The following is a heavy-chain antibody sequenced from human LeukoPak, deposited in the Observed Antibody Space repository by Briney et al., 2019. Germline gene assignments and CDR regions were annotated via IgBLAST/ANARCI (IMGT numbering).Heavy chain of an antibody. CDR3: ARVLIQTYYYDSSGFIYFQH. Sequence: PSETLSLTCAVYGGSFSGYYWSWIRQPPGKGLEWIGEINHSGSTNYNPSLKSRVTISVDTSKNQFSLKLSSVTAADTAVYYCARVLIQTYYYDSSGFIYFQHWGQGTLVTVSS. CDR2: INHSGST. D-gene: IGHD3-22*01. V-gene: IGHV4-34*01. CDR1: GGSFSGYY. J-gene: IGHJ1*01.